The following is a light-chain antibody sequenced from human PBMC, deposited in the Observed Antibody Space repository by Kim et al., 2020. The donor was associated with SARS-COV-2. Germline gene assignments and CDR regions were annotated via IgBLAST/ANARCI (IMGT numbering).Light chain of an antibody. CDR3: ASYASDYIMV. CDR1: SNDVGAYDY. J-gene: IGLJ7*01. CDR2: DVS. Sequence: GQSVTSTLIRTSNDVGAYDYVSWYQQRPGKAPKVLIYDVSTRPSGVSDRFSGSKSGNTASLTISWLQAEDEGDYYCASYASDYIMVFGGGTQLTVL. V-gene: IGLV2-14*03.